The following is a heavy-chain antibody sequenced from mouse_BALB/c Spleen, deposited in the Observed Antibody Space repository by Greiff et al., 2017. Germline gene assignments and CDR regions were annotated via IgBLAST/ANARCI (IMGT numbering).Heavy chain of an antibody. Sequence: VQLQLSGPELVRPGVSVKISCKGSSYTFTDYAMHWVKQSHAKSLEWIGVISTYYGNTNYNQKFKGKATMTVDKSSSTAYMELARLTSEDSAVYYCAREVRRGGYAMDYWGQGTSVTVSS. CDR2: ISTYYGNT. V-gene: IGHV1-67*01. D-gene: IGHD2-14*01. CDR3: AREVRRGGYAMDY. CDR1: SYTFTDYA. J-gene: IGHJ4*01.